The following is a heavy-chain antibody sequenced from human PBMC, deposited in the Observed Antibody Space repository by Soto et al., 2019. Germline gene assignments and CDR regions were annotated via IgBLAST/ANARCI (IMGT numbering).Heavy chain of an antibody. D-gene: IGHD2-15*01. CDR1: GFTFSSYA. J-gene: IGHJ4*02. V-gene: IGHV3-23*01. CDR3: AKDPMIVVVVKGHRKWVDY. Sequence: GGSLRLSCAASGFTFSSYAMSWVRQAPGKGLEWVSAISGSGGSTYYADSVKGRFTISRDNSKNTLYLQMNSLRAEDTAVYYCAKDPMIVVVVKGHRKWVDYWGQGTLVTVSS. CDR2: ISGSGGST.